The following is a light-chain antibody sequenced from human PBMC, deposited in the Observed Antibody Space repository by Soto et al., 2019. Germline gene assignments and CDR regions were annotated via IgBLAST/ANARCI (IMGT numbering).Light chain of an antibody. CDR2: EVR. J-gene: IGLJ3*02. V-gene: IGLV2-14*01. CDR1: SNDVGGYNL. Sequence: QSALTQPPSASGSPGQSVTISCTGTSNDVGGYNLVSWYQQRPGEAPKLIISEVRNRPSGISYRFTGSKSGNTASLTISGLQAEDEADYYCSSYTTSSTLVFGGGTKVTVL. CDR3: SSYTTSSTLV.